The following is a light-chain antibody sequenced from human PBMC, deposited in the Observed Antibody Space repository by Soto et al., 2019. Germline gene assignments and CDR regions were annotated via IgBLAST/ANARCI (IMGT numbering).Light chain of an antibody. CDR1: HGISSW. V-gene: IGKV1-12*01. J-gene: IGKJ5*01. Sequence: IQLSQSPPSVPASVGDRVTITCRASHGISSWLAGYQQKPGKAPKLLIYAASCLQGGVTSGFSGSGSGTDFTLTISRLEPEDFAVYYCQQQGDTPPITFGQGTRLEIK. CDR2: AAS. CDR3: QQQGDTPPIT.